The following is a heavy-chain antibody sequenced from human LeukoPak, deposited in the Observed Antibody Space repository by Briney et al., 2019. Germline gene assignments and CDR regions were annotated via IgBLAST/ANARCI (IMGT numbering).Heavy chain of an antibody. CDR3: ARVNINNWHSCDY. V-gene: IGHV4-4*02. D-gene: IGHD1-1*01. CDR1: GGSISSNNW. CDR2: IYHSGSP. Sequence: SGTLSLTCAVSGGSISSNNWWGWIRQPPGKGLEWIGEIYHSGSPNYNPSLKSRVTISVDKSRNHFSLNLSSVTAADTAVYYCARVNINNWHSCDYWGQGTLVTVSS. J-gene: IGHJ4*02.